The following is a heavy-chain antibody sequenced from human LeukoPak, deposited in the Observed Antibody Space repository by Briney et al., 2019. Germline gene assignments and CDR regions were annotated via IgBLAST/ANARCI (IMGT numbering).Heavy chain of an antibody. J-gene: IGHJ4*02. CDR1: GFTFSSYS. D-gene: IGHD1/OR15-1a*01. CDR2: ISSSSSTI. CDR3: ARAPMGTAPLY. Sequence: GGSLRLSCAASGFTFSSYSMNWVRQAPGKGLEWVSYISSSSSTIYYADSVKGRFTISRDNAKNSLYLQMNSLRAEDTAVYYCARAPMGTAPLYWGQGTLVTVSS. V-gene: IGHV3-48*04.